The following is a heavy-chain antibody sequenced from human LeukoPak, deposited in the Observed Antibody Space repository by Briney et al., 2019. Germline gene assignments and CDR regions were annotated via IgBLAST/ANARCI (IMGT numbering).Heavy chain of an antibody. D-gene: IGHD6-6*01. CDR3: ALSPGSSSFDY. CDR1: GYSISSGYY. J-gene: IGHJ4*02. Sequence: SETLSLTCTVSGYSISSGYYWGWVRQPPGKGLEWIGSIYHSGSTYYNPSLKSRVTISVDTSKNQFSLKLSSVTAADTAVYYCALSPGSSSFDYWGQGTLVTVSS. V-gene: IGHV4-38-2*02. CDR2: IYHSGST.